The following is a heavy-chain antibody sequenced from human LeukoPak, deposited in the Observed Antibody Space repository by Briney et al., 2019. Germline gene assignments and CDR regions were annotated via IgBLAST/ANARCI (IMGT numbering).Heavy chain of an antibody. CDR3: ASSLLGVSP. CDR1: GYTFRNYW. D-gene: IGHD3-3*01. J-gene: IGHJ4*02. V-gene: IGHV3-74*01. Sequence: GGSLRLSCAVSGYTFRNYWMYWVRQAPGEALVWVSRISGDGSTTTYADTVKGRFTISRDNAKNTLYLQMNSLRADDTAVYYCASSLLGVSPWGQGTLVTVSS. CDR2: ISGDGSTT.